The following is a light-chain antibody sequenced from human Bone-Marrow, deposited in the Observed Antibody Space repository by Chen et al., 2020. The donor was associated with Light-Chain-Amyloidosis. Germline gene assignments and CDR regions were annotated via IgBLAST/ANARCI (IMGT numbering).Light chain of an antibody. CDR3: QVWDRSSDRPV. CDR2: DDS. V-gene: IGLV3-21*02. J-gene: IGLJ3*02. CDR1: NIGSTS. Sequence: SHVLTQPSPVAGAPGQTAPISCGGNNIGSTSVHWYQQTPGQAPLLVVYDDSDRPSGIPERLSGSNSGNTATLTISRVEAGDEADYYCQVWDRSSDRPVFGGGTKLTVL.